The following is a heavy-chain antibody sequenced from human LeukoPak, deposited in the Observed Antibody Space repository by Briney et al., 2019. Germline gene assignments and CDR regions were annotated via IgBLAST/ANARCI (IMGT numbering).Heavy chain of an antibody. CDR2: IYSGGST. J-gene: IGHJ4*02. CDR1: GFTVSSNY. Sequence: GGSQRLSCAASGFTVSSNYMSWVRQAPGKGLEWVSVIYSGGSTYYADSVKGRFTISRDNSKNTLYLQMNSLRAEDTAVYYCAREQRSSGFDYWGQGTLVTVSS. V-gene: IGHV3-66*01. CDR3: AREQRSSGFDY. D-gene: IGHD6-19*01.